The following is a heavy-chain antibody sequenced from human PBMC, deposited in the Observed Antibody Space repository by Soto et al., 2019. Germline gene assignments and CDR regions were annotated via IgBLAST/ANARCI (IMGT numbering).Heavy chain of an antibody. CDR1: GYTFTSYY. J-gene: IGHJ6*02. CDR2: INPSGGST. Sequence: ASVKVSCKASGYTFTSYYMHWVRQAPGQGLEWMGIINPSGGSTSYAQKFQGRVTMTRDTSTSTVYMELSSLRSEDTAVYYCARGNGSGYDRPHYYYYGMEVWGQGTTVTVSS. CDR3: ARGNGSGYDRPHYYYYGMEV. D-gene: IGHD5-12*01. V-gene: IGHV1-46*01.